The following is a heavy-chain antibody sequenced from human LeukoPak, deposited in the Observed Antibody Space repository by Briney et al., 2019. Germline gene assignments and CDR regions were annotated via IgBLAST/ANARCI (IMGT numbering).Heavy chain of an antibody. J-gene: IGHJ3*02. CDR3: ATVIRYFDWLSPPPFDI. D-gene: IGHD3-9*01. CDR2: FDPEDGET. CDR1: GYTFTSYG. Sequence: ASVKVSCKASGYTFTSYGISWVRQAPGKGLEWMGGFDPEDGETIYAQKFQGRVTMTEDTSTDTAYMELSSLRSEDTAVYYCATVIRYFDWLSPPPFDIWGQGTMVTVSS. V-gene: IGHV1-24*01.